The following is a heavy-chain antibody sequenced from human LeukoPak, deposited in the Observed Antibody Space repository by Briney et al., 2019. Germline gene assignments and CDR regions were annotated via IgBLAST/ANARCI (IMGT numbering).Heavy chain of an antibody. CDR3: ARASTYYYYMDV. V-gene: IGHV4-34*09. J-gene: IGHJ6*03. Sequence: PSETLSLTCAVYGGSFSGYYWSWIRQPPGKGLEWIGEINHSGSTYYNPSLKSRVTISVDTSKNQFSLKLSSVTAADTAVYYCARASTYYYYMDVWGKGTTVTVSS. CDR1: GGSFSGYY. CDR2: INHSGST.